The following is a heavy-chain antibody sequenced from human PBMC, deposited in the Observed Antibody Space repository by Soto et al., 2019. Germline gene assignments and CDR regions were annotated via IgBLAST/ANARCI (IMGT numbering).Heavy chain of an antibody. J-gene: IGHJ2*01. CDR2: IYYSGST. D-gene: IGHD5-18*01. Sequence: QVQLQESGPGLVKPSETLSLTCTVSGGSISSYYWSWIRQPPGKGLEWIGYIYYSGSTNYNPSLKSRVTISVDTSKNQFSLKLSSVTAADTAVYYCARGKGYSYGWYFDLWGRGTLVTVSS. CDR1: GGSISSYY. V-gene: IGHV4-59*01. CDR3: ARGKGYSYGWYFDL.